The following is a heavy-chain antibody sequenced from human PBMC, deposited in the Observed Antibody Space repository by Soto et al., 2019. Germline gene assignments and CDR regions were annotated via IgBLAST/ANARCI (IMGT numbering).Heavy chain of an antibody. D-gene: IGHD3-3*01. CDR2: ISSSGSTI. J-gene: IGHJ6*02. CDR1: GITFSSYE. V-gene: IGHV3-48*03. Sequence: GGTLRLPCAASGITFSSYEMNWVRQAPGKGLEWVSYISSSGSTIYYADSVKGRFTISRDNAKNSLYLQMNSLRAEDTAVYYFARQPVYAFWSGYSNVGYYYHGLDVWGQGTTVTISS. CDR3: ARQPVYAFWSGYSNVGYYYHGLDV.